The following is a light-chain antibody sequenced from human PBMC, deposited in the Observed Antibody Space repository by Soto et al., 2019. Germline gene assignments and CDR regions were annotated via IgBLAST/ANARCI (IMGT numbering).Light chain of an antibody. V-gene: IGKV1-12*01. Sequence: GDRVTITCRASQSISSWLAWYQRKPGKAPKLLIYAASSLQSGVPSRFSGSGSGTDFTLTISSLQPEDFATYYCQQANSFLPTFGQGTRLEIK. CDR1: QSISSW. CDR3: QQANSFLPT. J-gene: IGKJ5*01. CDR2: AAS.